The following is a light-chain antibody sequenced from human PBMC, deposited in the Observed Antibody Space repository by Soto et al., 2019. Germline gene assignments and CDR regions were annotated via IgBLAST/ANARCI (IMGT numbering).Light chain of an antibody. CDR3: QQYYDTPST. CDR2: WAS. J-gene: IGKJ1*01. CDR1: QSVLYSSNNNNY. Sequence: IVITQSTDSLAVSLCERATINCNSSQSVLYSSNNNNYIAWYQQKPGQPTKLIIYWASTRESGVPDRFSGSGSGTDFTLTISSLQAEDVAIYYCQQYYDTPSTFGQGSKVDVK. V-gene: IGKV4-1*01.